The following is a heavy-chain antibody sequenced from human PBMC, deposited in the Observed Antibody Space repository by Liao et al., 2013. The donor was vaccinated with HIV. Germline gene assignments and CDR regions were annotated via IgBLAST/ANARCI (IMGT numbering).Heavy chain of an antibody. Sequence: QVQPQQWGAGLLKPSETLSLTCAVYGGSFSGYYWSWIRQPAGKGLEWIGHIYTSGSTNYNPSLKSRVTISVDTSKNQFSLKLSSVTAADTAVYFCAVGSSWYNGWVYWGQGTLVTVSS. CDR3: AVGSSWYNGWVY. J-gene: IGHJ4*02. V-gene: IGHV4-59*10. CDR2: IYTSGST. CDR1: GGSFSGYY. D-gene: IGHD6-13*01.